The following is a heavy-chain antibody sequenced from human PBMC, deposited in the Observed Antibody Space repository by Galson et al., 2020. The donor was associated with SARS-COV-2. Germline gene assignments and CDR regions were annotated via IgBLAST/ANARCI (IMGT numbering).Heavy chain of an antibody. Sequence: HGESLKISCKGSGYSFTSYWISWVRQMPGKGLEWMGRIDPSDSYTNYSPSFQGHVTISADKSISTAYLQWSSLKASDTAMYYCARHALPYCRSTRCCRVVGFGYYYDYMDVWGKGTTVTVSS. CDR2: IDPSDSYT. CDR1: GYSFTSYW. V-gene: IGHV5-10-1*01. CDR3: ARHALPYCRSTRCCRVVGFGYYYDYMDV. D-gene: IGHD2-2*01. J-gene: IGHJ6*03.